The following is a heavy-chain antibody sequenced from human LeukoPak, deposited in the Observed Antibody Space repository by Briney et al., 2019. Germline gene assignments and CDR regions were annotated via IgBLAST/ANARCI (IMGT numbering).Heavy chain of an antibody. CDR3: ASSSYDGNY. CDR2: IRYDGTNK. V-gene: IGHV3-30*02. D-gene: IGHD5-12*01. Sequence: GGSLRLSCAGSGFTFSTYWMSWVRQAPGKGLEWVTFIRYDGTNKYYADSVKGRFTISRDNSKNTLYLQMNSLRPEDTAVYYCASSSYDGNYWGQGTLVTVSS. CDR1: GFTFSTYW. J-gene: IGHJ4*02.